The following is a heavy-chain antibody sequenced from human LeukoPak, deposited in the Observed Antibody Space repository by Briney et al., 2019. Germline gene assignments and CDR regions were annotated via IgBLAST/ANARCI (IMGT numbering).Heavy chain of an antibody. CDR3: AREPYDYVWGSYRHYFDY. J-gene: IGHJ4*02. Sequence: SETLSLTCTVSGGSISSSSYYWGWIRQPPGKGLEWIGSIYYSGSTYYNPSLKSRVSISVDTSKNQFSLKLNSVTAADTAVYYCAREPYDYVWGSYRHYFDYWGQGTLVTVSS. V-gene: IGHV4-39*07. CDR1: GGSISSSSYY. CDR2: IYYSGST. D-gene: IGHD3-16*02.